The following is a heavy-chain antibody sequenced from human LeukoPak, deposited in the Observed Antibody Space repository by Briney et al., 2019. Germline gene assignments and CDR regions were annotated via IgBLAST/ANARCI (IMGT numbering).Heavy chain of an antibody. CDR1: GYTFTSYD. J-gene: IGHJ4*02. Sequence: ASVKVSCKASGYTFTSYDINWVRQPPAPGLEWMGWGDTNSGNTGYAQKFQGRVTITRNASISTAYMELSSLRAEDTALYYYAKGPMIAGDYYDYWGQGTLVTVSS. D-gene: IGHD3-22*01. V-gene: IGHV1-8*01. CDR3: AKGPMIAGDYYDY. CDR2: GDTNSGNT.